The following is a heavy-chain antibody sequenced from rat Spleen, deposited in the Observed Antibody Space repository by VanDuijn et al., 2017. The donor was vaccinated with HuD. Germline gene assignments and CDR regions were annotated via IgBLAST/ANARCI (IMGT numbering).Heavy chain of an antibody. CDR2: ISPSGGST. CDR3: TTDRDSSYIYEGY. D-gene: IGHD1-2*01. Sequence: EVQLVESGGGLVQPGRSLKLSCAASGFTFSDYGMHWIRQAPTKGLEWVASISPSGGSTHYRDSVKGRFTISRDNAKSSLYLQMDSLRSEDTATYYCTTDRDSSYIYEGYWGQGVMVTVSS. J-gene: IGHJ2*01. CDR1: GFTFSDYG. V-gene: IGHV5-19*01.